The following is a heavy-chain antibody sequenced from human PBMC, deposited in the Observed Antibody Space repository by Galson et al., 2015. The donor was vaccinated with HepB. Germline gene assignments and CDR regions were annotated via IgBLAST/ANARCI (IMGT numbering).Heavy chain of an antibody. D-gene: IGHD2-21*01. Sequence: SLRLSCAASGFRFSDYYMAWIRQAPGKGLEWISYISTSSDYTNYADSVKGRFTISRDNAQNSLFLQMNTLRVEDTAVYYCARDLRPHCGTRCYLTFDYWGQGILFTVSS. CDR2: ISTSSDYT. CDR1: GFRFSDYY. CDR3: ARDLRPHCGTRCYLTFDY. J-gene: IGHJ4*02. V-gene: IGHV3-11*06.